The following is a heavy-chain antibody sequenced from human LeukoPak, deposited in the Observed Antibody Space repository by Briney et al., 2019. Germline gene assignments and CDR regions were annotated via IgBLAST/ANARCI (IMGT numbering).Heavy chain of an antibody. CDR3: AREGDPTGSYYNY. V-gene: IGHV4-4*02. J-gene: IGHJ4*02. D-gene: IGHD3-10*01. Sequence: SETLSLTCTVSGGSISSYYWSWVRQPPGKGLEWIGEIYHSGSTNYNPSLKSRVTISVDKSKNQFSLNLNSVTAADTAVYYCAREGDPTGSYYNYWGQGILVTVSS. CDR1: GGSISSYY. CDR2: IYHSGST.